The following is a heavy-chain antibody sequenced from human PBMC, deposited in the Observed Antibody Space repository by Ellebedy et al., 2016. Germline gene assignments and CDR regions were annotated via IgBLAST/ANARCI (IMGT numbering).Heavy chain of an antibody. CDR1: GFTFSSYA. CDR3: AKTRQGKGVTLNGDY. Sequence: GESLKISCAASGFTFSSYAMSWVRQAPGKGLEWVSAISGSGGSTYYADSVKGRFTISRDNSKNTLYLQMNSLRAEDTAVYYCAKTRQGKGVTLNGDYWGQGTLVTVSS. V-gene: IGHV3-23*01. J-gene: IGHJ4*02. D-gene: IGHD4-23*01. CDR2: ISGSGGST.